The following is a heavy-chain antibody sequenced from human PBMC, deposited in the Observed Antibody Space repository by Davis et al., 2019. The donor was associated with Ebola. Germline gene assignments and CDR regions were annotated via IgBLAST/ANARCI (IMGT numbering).Heavy chain of an antibody. J-gene: IGHJ4*02. CDR2: ISGSGGST. V-gene: IGHV3-23*01. Sequence: GGSLTLSCAASGFTFSSYAMSWVRQAPGKGLEWVSAISGSGGSTYYADSVKGRFTISRDNSKNTLYLQMNSLRAEDTAVYYCARDRFDYYDSSGYYRTHYFDYWGQGTLVTVSS. CDR3: ARDRFDYYDSSGYYRTHYFDY. D-gene: IGHD3-22*01. CDR1: GFTFSSYA.